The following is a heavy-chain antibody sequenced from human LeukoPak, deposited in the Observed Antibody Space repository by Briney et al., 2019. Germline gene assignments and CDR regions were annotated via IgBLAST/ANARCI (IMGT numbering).Heavy chain of an antibody. CDR2: IYYSGST. CDR3: ARATLGYCSGGSCYSGPYQYYGMDV. V-gene: IGHV4-59*01. Sequence: SETLSLTCTVSGGSLSSYYWSWIRQPPGKGLEWIGYIYYSGSTNYNPSLKSRVTISVDTSKNQFSLKLSSVTAADTAVYYCARATLGYCSGGSCYSGPYQYYGMDVWGQGTTVTVSS. D-gene: IGHD2-15*01. CDR1: GGSLSSYY. J-gene: IGHJ6*02.